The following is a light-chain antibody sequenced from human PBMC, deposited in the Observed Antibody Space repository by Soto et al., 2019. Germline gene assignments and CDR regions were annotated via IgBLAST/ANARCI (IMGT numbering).Light chain of an antibody. CDR1: NLGDKY. Sequence: SYELIQPPSVSVTPGQTATITCFGDNLGDKYACWYQQKPGQSPVLVIYQDNKRPSGIPERFSASNSDNTATLTIRGTQAVDEADYYCQAWDSRTAVFGGGTKLTVL. J-gene: IGLJ2*01. V-gene: IGLV3-1*01. CDR2: QDN. CDR3: QAWDSRTAV.